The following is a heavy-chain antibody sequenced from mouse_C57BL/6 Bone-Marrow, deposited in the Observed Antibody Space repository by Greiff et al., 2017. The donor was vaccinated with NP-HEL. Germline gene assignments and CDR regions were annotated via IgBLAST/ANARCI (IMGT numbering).Heavy chain of an antibody. D-gene: IGHD1-1*01. CDR1: GYTFTTYP. Sequence: VMLVESGAELVKPGASVKMSCKASGYTFTTYPIEWMKQNHGKSLEWIGNFHPYNDDTKYNEKFKGKATLTVEKSSSTVYLELSRLTSDDSAVYYCARGIYYYSSSSYYYAMDYWGQGTSVTVSS. CDR3: ARGIYYYSSSSYYYAMDY. V-gene: IGHV1-47*01. J-gene: IGHJ4*01. CDR2: FHPYNDDT.